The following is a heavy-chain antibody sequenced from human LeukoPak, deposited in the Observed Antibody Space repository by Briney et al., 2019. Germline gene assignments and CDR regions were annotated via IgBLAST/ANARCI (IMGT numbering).Heavy chain of an antibody. Sequence: SETLPLTCTVSGGSISSSSYYWGWIRQPPGKGLEWIGSIYYSGSTYYNPSLKSRVTISVDTSKNQFSLKLSSVTAADTAVYYCARERVATILGGFDYWGQGTLATVSS. CDR1: GGSISSSSYY. J-gene: IGHJ4*02. CDR3: ARERVATILGGFDY. CDR2: IYYSGST. V-gene: IGHV4-39*07. D-gene: IGHD5-12*01.